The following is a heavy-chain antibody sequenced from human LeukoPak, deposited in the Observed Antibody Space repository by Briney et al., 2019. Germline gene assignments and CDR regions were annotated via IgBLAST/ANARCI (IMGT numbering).Heavy chain of an antibody. CDR1: GFTFSSYA. CDR2: ISYDGSNK. J-gene: IGHJ4*02. CDR3: ARDPDIYGSGSFLFDY. V-gene: IGHV3-30*04. D-gene: IGHD3-10*01. Sequence: GGSLRLSCAAPGFTFSSYAMHWVRQAPGKGLEWVAVISYDGSNKYYADSEKGRFTISRDNSKNTLYLQMNSLRAEDTAVYYCARDPDIYGSGSFLFDYWGQGTLVTVSS.